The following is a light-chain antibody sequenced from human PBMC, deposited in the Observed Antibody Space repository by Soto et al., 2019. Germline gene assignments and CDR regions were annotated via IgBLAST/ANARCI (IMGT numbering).Light chain of an antibody. Sequence: DIQITHSPSPLSASVGDRVTSTCGGRQVSSSYLNWYQQKPGKAPKLLIYAASSMPSGVPSRFSGSGSGTDFTLTISSLQPEDFATYYCQQSYSTPWTFGQGTKVDIK. CDR1: QVSSSY. CDR2: AAS. CDR3: QQSYSTPWT. V-gene: IGKV1-39*01. J-gene: IGKJ1*01.